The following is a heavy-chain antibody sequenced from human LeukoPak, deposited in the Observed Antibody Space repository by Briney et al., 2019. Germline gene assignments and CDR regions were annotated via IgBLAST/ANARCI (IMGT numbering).Heavy chain of an antibody. Sequence: PSETLSLTCTVSGGSISSYYWSWIRQPPGKGLEWIGYIYYSGSTNYNPSLKSRVTISVDTSKNQFSLKLSSVTAADTAVYYCARGRPYCSGGSCAYYYYGMDVWGQGTTVTVSS. J-gene: IGHJ6*02. CDR2: IYYSGST. D-gene: IGHD2-15*01. CDR3: ARGRPYCSGGSCAYYYYGMDV. CDR1: GGSISSYY. V-gene: IGHV4-59*12.